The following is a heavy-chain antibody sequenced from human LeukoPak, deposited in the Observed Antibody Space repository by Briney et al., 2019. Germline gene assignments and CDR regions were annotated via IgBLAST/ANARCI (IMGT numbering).Heavy chain of an antibody. Sequence: SVKVSCKASGGTFSSYAISWVRQAPGQGLEWMGGIIPIFGTANYAQKFQGRVTITTDESTSTAYMELSSLRSEDTAVYYCASRLVPSYYAENGGNFDYWGQETLVTVSS. CDR3: ASRLVPSYYAENGGNFDY. J-gene: IGHJ4*02. D-gene: IGHD2/OR15-2a*01. CDR1: GGTFSSYA. CDR2: IIPIFGTA. V-gene: IGHV1-69*05.